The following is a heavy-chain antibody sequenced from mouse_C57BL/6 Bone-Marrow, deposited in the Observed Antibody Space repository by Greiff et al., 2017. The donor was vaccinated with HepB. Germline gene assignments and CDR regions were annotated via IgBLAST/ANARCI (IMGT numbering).Heavy chain of an antibody. CDR1: GFTFSDYG. CDR3: ARPDEYEGVWFAY. Sequence: EVHLVESGGGLVKPGGSLKLSCAASGFTFSDYGMHWVRQAPEKGLEWVAYISSGSSTIYYADTVKGRFTISRDNAKNTLFLQMTSLRSEDTAMYYCARPDEYEGVWFAYGGQGTLVTVSA. V-gene: IGHV5-17*01. D-gene: IGHD2-4*01. J-gene: IGHJ3*01. CDR2: ISSGSSTI.